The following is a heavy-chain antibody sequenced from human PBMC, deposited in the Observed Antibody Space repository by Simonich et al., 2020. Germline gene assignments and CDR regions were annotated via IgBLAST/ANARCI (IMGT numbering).Heavy chain of an antibody. D-gene: IGHD1-1*01. CDR2: IYSGGST. V-gene: IGHV3-53*01. Sequence: EVQLVESGGGLIQPGGSLRLSCAASGFTVSSNYMSWVRQAPGKGRGWGSVIYSGGSTYYADSGKGRFTISRDNSKNTLYLQINSLRAEDTAVYYCARWTATGYYFDYWGQGTLVTVSS. CDR3: ARWTATGYYFDY. CDR1: GFTVSSNY. J-gene: IGHJ4*02.